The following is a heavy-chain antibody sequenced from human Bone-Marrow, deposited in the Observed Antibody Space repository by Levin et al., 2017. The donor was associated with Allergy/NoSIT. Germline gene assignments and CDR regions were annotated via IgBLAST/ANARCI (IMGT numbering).Heavy chain of an antibody. CDR1: GGSISRSPYY. J-gene: IGHJ4*02. V-gene: IGHV4-39*07. D-gene: IGHD1-14*01. Sequence: NASETLSLTCTVSGGSISRSPYYWVWIRQPPGKGLEWIGSIYYIGTTYYYPSLKSRVTISVDTSKNQFSLKLTSVTAADTAVYYCAREGTPQSWDYWGQGSLVSVSS. CDR3: AREGTPQSWDY. CDR2: IYYIGTT.